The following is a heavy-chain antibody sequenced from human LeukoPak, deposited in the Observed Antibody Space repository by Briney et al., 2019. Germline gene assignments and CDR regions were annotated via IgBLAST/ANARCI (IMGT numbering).Heavy chain of an antibody. CDR2: IKQDGSEK. J-gene: IGHJ4*02. CDR1: GFTFSTYW. CDR3: AKDRLKYLLLGIDF. Sequence: GGSLRLSCAASGFTFSTYWMSWVRQAPGKGLEWVANIKQDGSEKYYVDSVKGRFTVSRDNAKNSLYLQMNSLRAEDTAVYYCAKDRLKYLLLGIDFWGQGALVTVSS. V-gene: IGHV3-7*01. D-gene: IGHD3-10*01.